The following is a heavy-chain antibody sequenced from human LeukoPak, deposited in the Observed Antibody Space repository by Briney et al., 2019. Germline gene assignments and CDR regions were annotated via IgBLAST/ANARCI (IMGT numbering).Heavy chain of an antibody. CDR2: IYHSGST. D-gene: IGHD3-10*01. Sequence: PSETLSFTCAVSGYSISSGYYWGWIRQPPGKGLEWNGSIYHSGSTYYNTSLKSRVTISVDTSKNQFSLKLSSVTAADTAVYYCAREVPRVLWFGELFIDYFDYWGQGTLVTVSS. V-gene: IGHV4-38-2*02. J-gene: IGHJ4*02. CDR3: AREVPRVLWFGELFIDYFDY. CDR1: GYSISSGYY.